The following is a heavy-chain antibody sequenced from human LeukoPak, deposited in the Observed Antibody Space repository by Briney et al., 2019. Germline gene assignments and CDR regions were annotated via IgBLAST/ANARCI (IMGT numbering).Heavy chain of an antibody. CDR3: ARVPRGHRFWSSASEY. J-gene: IGHJ4*02. CDR2: INHSGSS. CDR1: CGFFSGDY. Sequence: SETLYLTCDVYCGFFSGDYWSWIRQAPGKGLEWIGEINHSGSSNYNPSARSRVTMSGDTSKTQCSLKLSSVTAAATAVYYCARVPRGHRFWSSASEYWGQGTLVTVSS. V-gene: IGHV4-34*01. D-gene: IGHD2-15*01.